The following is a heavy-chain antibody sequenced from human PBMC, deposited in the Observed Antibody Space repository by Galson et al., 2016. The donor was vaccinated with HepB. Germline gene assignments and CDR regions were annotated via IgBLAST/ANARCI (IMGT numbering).Heavy chain of an antibody. CDR2: IYWDDDK. CDR1: GFSLSTSTMS. J-gene: IGHJ1*01. Sequence: PALVKPTQTLTLTCTFSGFSLSTSTMSVGWIRQPPGKALEWLGIIYWDDDKRYSPSLKSRLTITKDTSKNQVVLRMTNMDPADTATYFCAHRRPLSPGTGVVLWEHWGQGTPAAVSS. D-gene: IGHD1-1*01. CDR3: AHRRPLSPGTGVVLWEH. V-gene: IGHV2-5*02.